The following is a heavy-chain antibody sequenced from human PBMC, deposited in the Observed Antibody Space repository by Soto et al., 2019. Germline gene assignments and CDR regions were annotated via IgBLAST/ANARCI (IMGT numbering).Heavy chain of an antibody. J-gene: IGHJ3*02. CDR1: GFSLSTSGVG. CDR2: IYWNDDK. V-gene: IGHV2-5*01. Sequence: SGPTLVKPTQTLTLTCTFSGFSLSTSGVGVGWIRQPPGKALEWLALIYWNDDKRYSPSLKSRLTITKDTSKNQVVLTMTNMDPVDTATYYCAPRTVGAAFDIWGQGTMVTVSS. D-gene: IGHD1-26*01. CDR3: APRTVGAAFDI.